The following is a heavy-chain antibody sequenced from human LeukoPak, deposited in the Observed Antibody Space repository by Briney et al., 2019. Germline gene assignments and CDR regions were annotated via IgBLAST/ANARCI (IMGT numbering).Heavy chain of an antibody. V-gene: IGHV3-30*02. CDR2: IRYDGSDK. D-gene: IGHD5-24*01. J-gene: IGHJ5*02. Sequence: SGGSLRLSCAASGFTFSSYGMHRVRQAPGKGLEWVAFIRYDGSDKNYADSVKGRFTVSRDNSKNTLYLQMISLRPEDTAVYYCAKGGAGWPWGQGTLVTVSS. CDR1: GFTFSSYG. CDR3: AKGGAGWP.